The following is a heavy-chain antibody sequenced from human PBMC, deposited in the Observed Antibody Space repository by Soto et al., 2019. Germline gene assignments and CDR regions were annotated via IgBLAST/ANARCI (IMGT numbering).Heavy chain of an antibody. CDR3: ARLAYSGDSP. J-gene: IGHJ5*02. V-gene: IGHV4-39*01. CDR1: GGSIKVGGYY. D-gene: IGHD2-21*01. Sequence: PSETLSLTCTVSGGSIKVGGYYWGWIRQPPGKGLEWLATIYYSGTTYYNPSLKGRLTISLDTSRNLFSLDLNAVTAADTAFYYCARLAYSGDSPWGQGTMVTVSS. CDR2: IYYSGTT.